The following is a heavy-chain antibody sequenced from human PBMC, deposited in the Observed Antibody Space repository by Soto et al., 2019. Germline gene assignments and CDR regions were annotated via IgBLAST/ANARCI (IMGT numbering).Heavy chain of an antibody. J-gene: IGHJ4*02. CDR3: AREGSADCSGGSCYSS. V-gene: IGHV1-69*13. CDR1: GGTFSSYA. CDR2: IIPIFGTA. Sequence: ASVKVSCKASGGTFSSYAISWVRQAPGQGLEWMGGIIPIFGTANYAQKFQGRVTITADESTSTAYMELSSLRSEDTAVYYCAREGSADCSGGSCYSSWGQGTLVTVSS. D-gene: IGHD2-15*01.